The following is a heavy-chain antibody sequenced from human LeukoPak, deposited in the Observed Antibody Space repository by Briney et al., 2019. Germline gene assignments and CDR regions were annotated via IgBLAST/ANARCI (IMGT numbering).Heavy chain of an antibody. D-gene: IGHD5-18*01. V-gene: IGHV1-69*05. CDR2: IIPIFGTA. Sequence: ASVKVSCKASGGTFSSYAISWVRQAPGQGLEWMGGIIPIFGTANYAQKFQGRVTITTDESTSTAYMELSSLRSEDTAVYYCARGVDSYPMDVWAKGPRSPSPQ. CDR1: GGTFSSYA. J-gene: IGHJ6*04. CDR3: ARGVDSYPMDV.